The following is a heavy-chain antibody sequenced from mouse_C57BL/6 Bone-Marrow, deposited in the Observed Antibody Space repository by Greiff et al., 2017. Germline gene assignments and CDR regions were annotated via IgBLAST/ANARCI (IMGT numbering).Heavy chain of an antibody. CDR3: ARKGYPGLVAY. CDR1: GYTFTSYG. D-gene: IGHD3-1*01. Sequence: QVQLQQSGAELARPGASVKLSCKASGYTFTSYGISWVKQRTGQGLEWIGEIYPRSGNTYYNEKCKGKATLTADKSSSTAYMELRSLTSEDSAVYFCARKGYPGLVAYWGQGTLVTVSA. J-gene: IGHJ3*01. CDR2: IYPRSGNT. V-gene: IGHV1-81*01.